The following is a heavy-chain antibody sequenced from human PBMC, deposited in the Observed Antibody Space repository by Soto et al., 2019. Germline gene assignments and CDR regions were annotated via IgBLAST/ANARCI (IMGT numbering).Heavy chain of an antibody. CDR2: AIPIFGTG. Sequence: QVQLVQSGAEVKKPGSSVKVSCKASGGTFSSYAISWVRQAPGQGLEWMGGAIPIFGTGNYARKYQGRVTIAADESTSSAYMELSSLRSEDTAVYYCARSWRGRHYLWRCDYWGQGTLVTVSS. CDR3: ARSWRGRHYLWRCDY. CDR1: GGTFSSYA. D-gene: IGHD1-1*01. V-gene: IGHV1-69*01. J-gene: IGHJ4*02.